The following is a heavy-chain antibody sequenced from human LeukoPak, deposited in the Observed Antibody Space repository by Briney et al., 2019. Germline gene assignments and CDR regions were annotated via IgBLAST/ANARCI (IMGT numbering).Heavy chain of an antibody. J-gene: IGHJ5*02. Sequence: KPGGSLRLSCAASGFNFSNAWMSWVRQAPGKGLEWVGRIKSKTDGGTTDYAAPVKGRFTSSRDDSKNTLYLQMNSLKTEDTAVYYCAFYYYGTRRFDPWGQGTLVTVSS. CDR2: IKSKTDGGTT. D-gene: IGHD3-10*01. CDR1: GFNFSNAW. CDR3: AFYYYGTRRFDP. V-gene: IGHV3-15*01.